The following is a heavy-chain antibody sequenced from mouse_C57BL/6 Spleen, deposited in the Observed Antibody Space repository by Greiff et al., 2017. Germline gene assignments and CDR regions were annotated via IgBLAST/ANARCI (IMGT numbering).Heavy chain of an antibody. CDR3: AMGDDYYPWAMDY. Sequence: QVQLKQPGAELVRPGSSVKLSCKASGYTFTSYWMDWVKPRPGQGLEWIGNIYPSYSATHYNQKFKDKATLTVDQSSSTAYMQLSSLTSDDSAVYYCAMGDDYYPWAMDYWGQGTSVTVSS. CDR1: GYTFTSYW. D-gene: IGHD2-3*01. CDR2: IYPSYSAT. J-gene: IGHJ4*01. V-gene: IGHV1-61*01.